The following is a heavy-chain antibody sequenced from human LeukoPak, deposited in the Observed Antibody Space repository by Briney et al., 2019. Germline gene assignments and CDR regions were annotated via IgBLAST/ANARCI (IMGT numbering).Heavy chain of an antibody. D-gene: IGHD3-16*01. V-gene: IGHV3-30*18. J-gene: IGHJ3*02. CDR3: AKGFGQYAFDI. Sequence: GGSLRLSCAASGFTFSSYGMHWVRQAPGKGREWVAVISYDGSNKYYADSVKGRFTISRDNSKNTLYLQMNSLRAEDTAVYYCAKGFGQYAFDIWGQGTMVTVSS. CDR2: ISYDGSNK. CDR1: GFTFSSYG.